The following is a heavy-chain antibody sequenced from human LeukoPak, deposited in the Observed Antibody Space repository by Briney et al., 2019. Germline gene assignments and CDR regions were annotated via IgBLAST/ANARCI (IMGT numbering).Heavy chain of an antibody. J-gene: IGHJ6*03. Sequence: ASVTVSCKASGYTFTSYDINWVRQATGQGLEWMGWMNPSSGNTGYAQKFQGRVTITRNTSISTAYMELSSLRSEDTAVYYCARARIAAAGDYYYYMDVWGKGTTVTVSS. CDR1: GYTFTSYD. V-gene: IGHV1-8*03. D-gene: IGHD6-13*01. CDR2: MNPSSGNT. CDR3: ARARIAAAGDYYYYMDV.